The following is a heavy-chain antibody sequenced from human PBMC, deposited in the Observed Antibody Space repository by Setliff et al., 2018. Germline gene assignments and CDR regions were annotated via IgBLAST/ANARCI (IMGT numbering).Heavy chain of an antibody. V-gene: IGHV4-4*02. J-gene: IGHJ3*01. CDR2: IYHSGST. Sequence: GSLRLSCVASGFTFSRYWMSWVRQPPGKGLEWIGEIYHSGSTNYNPSLKSRVTISVDTSKKQFSLKLSSVTAADTAVYYCARIGGSTTVNLLGLFQTPPDAFDFWGQGTMVTV. D-gene: IGHD4-17*01. CDR1: GFTFSRYW. CDR3: ARIGGSTTVNLLGLFQTPPDAFDF.